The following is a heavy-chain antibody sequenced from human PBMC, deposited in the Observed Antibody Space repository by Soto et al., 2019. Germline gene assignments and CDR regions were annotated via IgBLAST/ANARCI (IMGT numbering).Heavy chain of an antibody. D-gene: IGHD6-19*01. CDR1: GFTFISSF. CDR2: INQDGGVT. Sequence: GGSLRLSCVASGFTFISSFMGWIRQAPGKGLEWVANINQDGGVTYYVDSVEGRFTISRDNTKDSLYLQMNSLRGEDTAIYYCARYYRGSGIYFFVYLCQGTLVAVSS. J-gene: IGHJ4*02. V-gene: IGHV3-7*03. CDR3: ARYYRGSGIYFFVY.